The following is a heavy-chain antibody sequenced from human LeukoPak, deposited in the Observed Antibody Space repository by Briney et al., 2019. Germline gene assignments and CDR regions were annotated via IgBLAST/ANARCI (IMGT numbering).Heavy chain of an antibody. CDR2: IYSGGST. Sequence: PGGSLRLSCAASGFTVSSNYMSWVRQAPGKGLGWVSVIYSGGSTYYADSVKGRFTISRDNSKNTLYLQMNSLRAEDTAVYYCASGYCSGGSCYSFDYWGQGTLVTVSS. CDR3: ASGYCSGGSCYSFDY. J-gene: IGHJ4*02. D-gene: IGHD2-15*01. V-gene: IGHV3-53*01. CDR1: GFTVSSNY.